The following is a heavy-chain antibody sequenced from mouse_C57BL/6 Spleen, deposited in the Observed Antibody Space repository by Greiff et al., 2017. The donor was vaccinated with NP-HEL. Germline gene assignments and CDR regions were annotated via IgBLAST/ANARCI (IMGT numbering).Heavy chain of an antibody. CDR1: GYTFTSYW. D-gene: IGHD2-4*01. Sequence: QVQLQQPGAELVRPGTSVKLSCKASGYTFTSYWMHWVKQRPGQGLEWIGVIDPSDSYTNYNQKFKGKATLTVDTSSSTAYMQLSSLTSEDSAVYYCAPIYYDYDEDFAYWGQGTLVTVSA. V-gene: IGHV1-59*01. CDR3: APIYYDYDEDFAY. CDR2: IDPSDSYT. J-gene: IGHJ3*01.